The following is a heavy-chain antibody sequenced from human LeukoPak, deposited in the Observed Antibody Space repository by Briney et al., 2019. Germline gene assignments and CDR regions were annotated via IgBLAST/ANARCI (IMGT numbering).Heavy chain of an antibody. V-gene: IGHV3-49*03. D-gene: IGHD4-17*01. CDR2: IRSKAYGGTT. CDR3: TSRHLRRNGDSEVY. CDR1: AYTFGDYA. Sequence: PGGSLRLSCTASAYTFGDYAMSWFRQAPGKGLEWVGFIRSKAYGGTTEYAASVKGRFTISRDDSKSIAYLQMNSLKTEDTAVYYCTSRHLRRNGDSEVYWGQGTLVTVSS. J-gene: IGHJ4*02.